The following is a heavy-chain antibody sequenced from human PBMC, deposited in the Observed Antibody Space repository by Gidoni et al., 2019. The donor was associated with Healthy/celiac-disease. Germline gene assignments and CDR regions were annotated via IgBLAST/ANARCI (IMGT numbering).Heavy chain of an antibody. D-gene: IGHD4-17*01. CDR3: ASSTVTRYYYYGMDV. CDR2: ISYDGSNK. V-gene: IGHV3-30-3*01. Sequence: QVQLVESGGGVVQPGRSLRLACAASGFTFSRYAMHWVRQAPGKGLEWVAVISYDGSNKYYADSVKGRFTISRDNSKNTLYLQMNSLRADDTAVYYCASSTVTRYYYYGMDVWGKGTTVTVSS. CDR1: GFTFSRYA. J-gene: IGHJ6*04.